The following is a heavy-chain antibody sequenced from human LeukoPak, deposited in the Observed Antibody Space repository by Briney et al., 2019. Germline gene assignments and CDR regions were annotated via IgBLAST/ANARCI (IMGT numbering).Heavy chain of an antibody. D-gene: IGHD2-2*01. CDR2: IYTSGST. J-gene: IGHJ6*03. CDR1: GGSISSYY. Sequence: SETLSLTCTVSGGSISSYYWSWIRQPAGKGLEWIGRIYTSGSTNYNPSLKSRVTMSVDTSKNQFSLKLSSVTAADTAVYYCARVVFGVVPAVGDYYYYYMDVWGKGTTVTVSS. V-gene: IGHV4-4*07. CDR3: ARVVFGVVPAVGDYYYYYMDV.